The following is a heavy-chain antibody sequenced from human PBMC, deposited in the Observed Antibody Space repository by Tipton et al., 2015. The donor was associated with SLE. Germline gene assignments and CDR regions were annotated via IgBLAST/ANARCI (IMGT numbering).Heavy chain of an antibody. CDR2: INHSGST. Sequence: TLSLTCAVYGGSFSSHYWSWIRQPPGKGLEWIGEINHSGSTNYNPSLKSRVTISVDTSKNQFPLKLSSVTAADTAVYYCARRSTLIRTNWFDPWGHGTQVTVSS. CDR1: GGSFSSHY. D-gene: IGHD3-10*01. J-gene: IGHJ5*02. CDR3: ARRSTLIRTNWFDP. V-gene: IGHV4-34*01.